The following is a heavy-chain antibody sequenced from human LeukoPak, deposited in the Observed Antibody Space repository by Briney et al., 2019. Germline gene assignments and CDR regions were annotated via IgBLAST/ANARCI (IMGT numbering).Heavy chain of an antibody. J-gene: IGHJ4*02. V-gene: IGHV1-69*02. Sequence: GSSVKVSCKASGGTFSSYTISWVRQAPGQGLEWMGRIIPILGIANYAQKFQGRVTITADKSTSTAYMELSSLRSEDTAVYYCAKTFVRAALNQYFDYWGQGTLVTVSS. D-gene: IGHD6-13*01. CDR2: IIPILGIA. CDR3: AKTFVRAALNQYFDY. CDR1: GGTFSSYT.